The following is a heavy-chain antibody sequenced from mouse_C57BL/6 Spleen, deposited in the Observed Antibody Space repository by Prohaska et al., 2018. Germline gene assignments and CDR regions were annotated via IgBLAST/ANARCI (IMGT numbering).Heavy chain of an antibody. CDR3: ARGGYLYAMDY. CDR2: IDPSDSYT. J-gene: IGHJ4*01. Sequence: QVQLQQPGAELVMPGASVKLSCKASGYTFTSYWMHWVKQRPGQGLEWIGEIDPSDSYTNYNQKFKGKATLTVDKSSSTAYMQLSSLTSEDSAVYYCARGGYLYAMDYWGQGTSVTVSS. V-gene: IGHV1-69*01. D-gene: IGHD2-2*01. CDR1: GYTFTSYW.